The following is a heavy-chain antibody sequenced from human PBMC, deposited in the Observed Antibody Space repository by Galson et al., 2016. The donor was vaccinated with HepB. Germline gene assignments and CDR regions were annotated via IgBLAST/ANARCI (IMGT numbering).Heavy chain of an antibody. CDR1: GFTFNDYG. V-gene: IGHV3-30*18. D-gene: IGHD3-3*02. J-gene: IGHJ3*02. CDR2: ISYDGSNK. CDR3: ANLRLILAGAIIDAFNI. Sequence: SLRLSCAASGFTFNDYGIHWVRQAPGKGLEWVAVISYDGSNKYYADSVKGRFTISRDNSKNTLYLQMNSLRAEDTAVYYCANLRLILAGAIIDAFNIWGQGTMVTVSS.